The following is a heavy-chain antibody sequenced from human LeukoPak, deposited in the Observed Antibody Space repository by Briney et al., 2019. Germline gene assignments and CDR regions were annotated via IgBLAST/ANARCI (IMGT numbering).Heavy chain of an antibody. Sequence: SETLSLTCTVSGGSISSYYWSWIRQPPGKGLEWIGYIYYSGSTNYNPSLKSRVTISVDTSKNQFSLKLSSVTAADTAVYYCARGMTTGYYYYYYMDVWGKGTTVTVSS. CDR3: ARGMTTGYYYYYYMDV. D-gene: IGHD4-11*01. CDR1: GGSISSYY. V-gene: IGHV4-59*01. CDR2: IYYSGST. J-gene: IGHJ6*03.